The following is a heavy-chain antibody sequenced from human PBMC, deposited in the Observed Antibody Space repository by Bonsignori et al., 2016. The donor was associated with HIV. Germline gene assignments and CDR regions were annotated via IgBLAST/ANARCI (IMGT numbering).Heavy chain of an antibody. D-gene: IGHD3-22*01. Sequence: WVRQAPGQGLEWMGIIDPSGGSTTYAQKFKGRVTMTRDTSTSTVYIELNSLRSEDTAVYYCARTVWLNAKDAFDLWGPRGQWSPSPQ. CDR2: IDPSGGST. CDR3: ARTVWLNAKDAFDL. V-gene: IGHV1-46*01. J-gene: IGHJ3*01.